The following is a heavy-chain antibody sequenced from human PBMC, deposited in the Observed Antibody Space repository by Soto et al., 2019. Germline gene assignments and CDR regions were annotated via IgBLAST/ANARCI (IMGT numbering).Heavy chain of an antibody. CDR1: GFTFSDHY. CDR2: TRNKANSYTT. CDR3: ARTEDYYGMDV. Sequence: EVQLVESGGGLVQPGGSLRLSCAASGFTFSDHYMDWVRQAPGKGLEWVGRTRNKANSYTTEYAASVKGRFTISRADSKNSLYLQMNSLKTEDTAVYYCARTEDYYGMDVWGQGTTVTVSS. J-gene: IGHJ6*02. V-gene: IGHV3-72*01.